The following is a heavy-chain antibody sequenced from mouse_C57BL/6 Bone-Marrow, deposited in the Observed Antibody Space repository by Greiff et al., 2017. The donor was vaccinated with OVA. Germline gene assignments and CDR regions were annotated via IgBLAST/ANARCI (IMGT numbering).Heavy chain of an antibody. D-gene: IGHD1-1*01. Sequence: EVQLQQSGPELVKPGASVKLFCTASGFNIKNTYMHWVKQRPEQGLEWIGRIDPANGNTKYAPKFQGKATITADTSSNTAYLQLSSLTSEDTAIYYCARKTVVATDWYFDVWGTGTTVTVSS. CDR3: ARKTVVATDWYFDV. CDR2: IDPANGNT. J-gene: IGHJ1*03. V-gene: IGHV14-3*01. CDR1: GFNIKNTY.